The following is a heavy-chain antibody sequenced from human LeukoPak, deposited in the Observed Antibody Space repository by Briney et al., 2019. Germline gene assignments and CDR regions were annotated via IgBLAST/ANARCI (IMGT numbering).Heavy chain of an antibody. V-gene: IGHV3-23*01. CDR3: AREDSWYYFDY. CDR2: ITGSGGRT. Sequence: SGGSLRLSCAASGFTFSSYAMNWVRQDPGKGLEWVSAITGSGGRTYYADSVKGRFTISRDNSKNTLYLQMNSLRAEDTAVYYCAREDSWYYFDYWGQGTLVTVSS. J-gene: IGHJ4*02. D-gene: IGHD6-13*01. CDR1: GFTFSSYA.